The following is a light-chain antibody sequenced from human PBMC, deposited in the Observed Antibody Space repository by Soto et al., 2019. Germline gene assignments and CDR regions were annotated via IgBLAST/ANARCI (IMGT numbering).Light chain of an antibody. CDR2: DVS. CDR1: SDDVGGHNY. J-gene: IGLJ2*01. V-gene: IGLV2-14*01. CDR3: SSYASSSTVI. Sequence: QSALTQPASVSGSPGQSITISCSGTSDDVGGHNYVSWYQQHPGKAPKLIIYDVSNRPSGVSDRFSGSKSGNTASLTISGLQAEDEAEDYCSSYASSSTVIFGGGTKVTVL.